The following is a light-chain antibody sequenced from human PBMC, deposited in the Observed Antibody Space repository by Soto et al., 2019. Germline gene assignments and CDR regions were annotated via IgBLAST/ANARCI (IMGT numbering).Light chain of an antibody. CDR1: RNIERW. J-gene: IGKJ1*01. CDR2: DAS. Sequence: DIQMTQSPSTLSASLGDRVTIPFRASRNIERWLAWYQQKPGKAPRLLIYDASTLETGVPSRFSGGGSGTEFTLTISSLQPDDNATYYCQHCDTYWAFGQGTKVEVE. CDR3: QHCDTYWA. V-gene: IGKV1-5*01.